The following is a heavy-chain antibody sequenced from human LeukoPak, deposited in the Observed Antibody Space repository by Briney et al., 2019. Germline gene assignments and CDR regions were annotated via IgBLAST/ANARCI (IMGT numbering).Heavy chain of an antibody. D-gene: IGHD2-2*02. CDR3: ARGVGYCSSTSCYRGPYDAFDI. CDR2: INHSGST. V-gene: IGHV4-34*01. J-gene: IGHJ3*02. CDR1: GGSFSGYY. Sequence: PSETLSLTCAVYGGSFSGYYWSWIRQPPGKGLEWIGEINHSGSTNYNPSLKSRVTISVDTSKNQFSLKLSSVTAADTAEYYCARGVGYCSSTSCYRGPYDAFDIWGQGTMVTVSS.